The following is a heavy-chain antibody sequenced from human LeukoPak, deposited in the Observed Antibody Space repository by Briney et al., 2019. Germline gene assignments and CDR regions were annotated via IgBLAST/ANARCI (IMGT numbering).Heavy chain of an antibody. CDR3: ARGDYDILTGYSLLGAFDI. J-gene: IGHJ3*02. D-gene: IGHD3-9*01. V-gene: IGHV4-59*01. Sequence: SETLSLTCTVSGGSISSYYWSWIRQPPGKGLEWIGYIYYSGSTNYNPSLKSRVTISVDTSKNQFSLKLSSVTAADTAVYYCARGDYDILTGYSLLGAFDIWGQGTMVTVSS. CDR2: IYYSGST. CDR1: GGSISSYY.